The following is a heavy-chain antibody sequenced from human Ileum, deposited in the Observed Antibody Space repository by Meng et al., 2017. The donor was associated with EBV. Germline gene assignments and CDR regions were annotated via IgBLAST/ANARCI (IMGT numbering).Heavy chain of an antibody. Sequence: QGQRLWSGAGFVTHGVSLIPSCSASGFTLVAYSLGWTRQAPGKGLEWLSTIDSGSNTIHYADSVESRFTISRANATNTLYLEMNYLRAADTAVYYCARENYGSDYWGQGTLVTVSS. J-gene: IGHJ4*02. CDR3: ARENYGSDY. D-gene: IGHD4-17*01. CDR2: IDSGSNTI. CDR1: GFTLVAYS. V-gene: IGHV3-11*01.